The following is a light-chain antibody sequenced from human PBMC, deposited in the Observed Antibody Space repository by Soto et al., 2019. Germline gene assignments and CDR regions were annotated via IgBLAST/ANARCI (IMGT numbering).Light chain of an antibody. CDR2: AAS. CDR3: QPYDSSLYT. Sequence: EIVLTQSPGTLSLSPGERATLSYRASQRVSSRYLAWYQQKPGQAPRLLIYAASSRATGIPDRFSGSGSGTDFTLTISRLEPEDFAVYYCQPYDSSLYTFGQGTKLEIK. CDR1: QRVSSRY. J-gene: IGKJ2*01. V-gene: IGKV3-20*01.